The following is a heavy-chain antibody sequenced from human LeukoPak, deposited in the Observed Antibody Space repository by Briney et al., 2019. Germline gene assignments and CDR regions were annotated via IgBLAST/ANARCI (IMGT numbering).Heavy chain of an antibody. CDR3: ARVNLRGSNYNWFDP. CDR1: GGTFLSHT. V-gene: IGHV1-69*08. D-gene: IGHD1-26*01. J-gene: IGHJ5*02. CDR2: ITPVINTA. Sequence: SVKVSCKTSGGTFLSHTFSWVRQAPGQGLEWMGKITPVINTANYAQTFQGRVSIYANKSTTTVYMDLSGLRPDDTAVYYCARVNLRGSNYNWFDPWGQGTRVTVSS.